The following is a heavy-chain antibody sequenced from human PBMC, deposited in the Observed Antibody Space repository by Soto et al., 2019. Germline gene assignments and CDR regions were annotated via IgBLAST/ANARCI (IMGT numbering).Heavy chain of an antibody. V-gene: IGHV1-69*06. CDR3: ARGAGKESCGLTPCDSAEYGMDV. CDR1: GGTFSSYA. Sequence: ASVKVSCKASGGTFSSYAISWVRQAPGQGLEWMGGIIPIFGTANYAQKFQDRVTITADKSTSTAYMDLSSLRSEDTAVYYCARGAGKESCGLTPCDSAEYGMDVWGQGAKARVSS. D-gene: IGHD2-21*01. CDR2: IIPIFGTA. J-gene: IGHJ6*02.